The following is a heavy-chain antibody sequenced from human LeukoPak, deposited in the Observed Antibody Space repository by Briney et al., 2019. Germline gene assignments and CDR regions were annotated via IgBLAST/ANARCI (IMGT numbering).Heavy chain of an antibody. V-gene: IGHV3-23*01. CDR2: IIGSDGST. Sequence: KPGGSLRLSCAASRFTFSNYAMNWVRQAPGKGLEWVSAIIGSDGSTFYADSVKGRFTMSRDNSKNTLYLQMNSLRAEDTAVYYCAGGYYFDYWGQGTLVTVSP. CDR1: RFTFSNYA. CDR3: AGGYYFDY. J-gene: IGHJ4*02.